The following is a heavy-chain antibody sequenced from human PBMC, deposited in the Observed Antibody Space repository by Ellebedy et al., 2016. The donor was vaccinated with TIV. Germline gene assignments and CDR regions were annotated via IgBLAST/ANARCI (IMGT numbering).Heavy chain of an antibody. CDR2: INPSGGST. CDR3: ARGIAARPGQN. CDR1: GYTFTSYY. J-gene: IGHJ4*02. Sequence: ASVKVSCXASGYTFTSYYMHWVRQAPGQGLEWMGIINPSGGSTSYAQKFQGRVTMTRDTSTSTVYMELSSMRSEDTAVYYCARGIAARPGQNWGQGTLVTVSS. D-gene: IGHD6-6*01. V-gene: IGHV1-46*01.